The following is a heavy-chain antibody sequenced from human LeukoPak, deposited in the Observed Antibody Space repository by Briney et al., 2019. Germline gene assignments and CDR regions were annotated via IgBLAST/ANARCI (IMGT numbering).Heavy chain of an antibody. CDR2: ISASGGST. V-gene: IGHV3-23*01. D-gene: IGHD3-10*01. J-gene: IGHJ4*02. CDR3: AKVAHYYGSGSYYEYYFDY. CDR1: GFTFSGYA. Sequence: GGSLRLSCAASGFTFSGYAMSWVRQAPGKGLEWVSAISASGGSTYYADSVKGRFTISRDNSKNTLYLQMISLRAEDTAVYYCAKVAHYYGSGSYYEYYFDYWGQGTLVTVSS.